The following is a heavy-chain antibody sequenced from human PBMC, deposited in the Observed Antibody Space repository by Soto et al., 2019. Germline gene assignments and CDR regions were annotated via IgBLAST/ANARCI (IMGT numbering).Heavy chain of an antibody. J-gene: IGHJ5*02. CDR3: ASGYGSGSYYSGVGWFDP. V-gene: IGHV1-69*13. Sequence: SVPVSCKASGGTYSSYAISWVRQAPGQRLEWMGGIIPIFGTANYAQKFQGRVTITADESTSTAYMELSSLRAEDTAVYYCASGYGSGSYYSGVGWFDPWGQGTLVTVSS. CDR2: IIPIFGTA. CDR1: GGTYSSYA. D-gene: IGHD3-10*01.